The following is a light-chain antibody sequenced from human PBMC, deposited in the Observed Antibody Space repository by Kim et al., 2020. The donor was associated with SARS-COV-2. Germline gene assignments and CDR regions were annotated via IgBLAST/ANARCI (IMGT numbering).Light chain of an antibody. Sequence: SSELTQYPAVSVALGQTVRITCQGDSLRSYYASWYQQKPGQAPVLVIYGKNNRPSGIPDRFSGSSSGNTASLTITGAQAEDEADYYCNSRDSSGNHLVVF. V-gene: IGLV3-19*01. CDR2: GKN. CDR3: NSRDSSGNHLVV. CDR1: SLRSYY. J-gene: IGLJ2*01.